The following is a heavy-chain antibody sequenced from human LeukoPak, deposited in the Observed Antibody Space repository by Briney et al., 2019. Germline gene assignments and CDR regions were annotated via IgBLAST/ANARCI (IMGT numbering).Heavy chain of an antibody. D-gene: IGHD5-12*01. CDR1: GFTFSSYG. CDR3: TKWNGYADY. V-gene: IGHV3-30*18. J-gene: IGHJ4*02. CDR2: ISYDGSNK. Sequence: GRSLRLSCAASGFTFSSYGMHWVRQAPGKGLEWVAVISYDGSNKYYADSVKGRFTISRDNSKNTVYLQMNSLRAEDSALYYCTKWNGYADYWGQGILVTVSS.